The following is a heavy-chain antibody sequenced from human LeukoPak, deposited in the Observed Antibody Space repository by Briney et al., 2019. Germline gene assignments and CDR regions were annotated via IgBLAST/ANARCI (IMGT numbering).Heavy chain of an antibody. D-gene: IGHD5-18*01. CDR2: IRYDGSNK. J-gene: IGHJ4*02. V-gene: IGHV3-30*02. CDR3: AKDLASSAAMVTCDY. Sequence: GWSLRLSCAASGFTFSSYGMHWVRQAPGKGLEWVAFIRYDGSNKYYADSVKGRFIISRDNSKNMLYLQMNSLRAEDTAVYYCAKDLASSAAMVTCDYWGQGTLVTVSS. CDR1: GFTFSSYG.